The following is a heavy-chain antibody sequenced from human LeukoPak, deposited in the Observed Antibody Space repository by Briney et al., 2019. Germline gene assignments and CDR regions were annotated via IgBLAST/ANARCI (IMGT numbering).Heavy chain of an antibody. CDR1: GFTFSSYS. CDR2: ISSSSSYI. Sequence: PGGSLRLSCAASGFTFSSYSMNWVRQAPGKGLEWVSSISSSSSYIYYADSVKGRFTISRDNAKNSLYPQMNSLRAEDTAVYYCARVVGTMIGGGNYWGQGTLVTVSS. D-gene: IGHD3-22*01. V-gene: IGHV3-21*01. J-gene: IGHJ4*02. CDR3: ARVVGTMIGGGNY.